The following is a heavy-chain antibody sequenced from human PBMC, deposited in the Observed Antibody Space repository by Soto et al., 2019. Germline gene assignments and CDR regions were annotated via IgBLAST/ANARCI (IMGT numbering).Heavy chain of an antibody. CDR1: GGSISSYY. V-gene: IGHV4-59*08. D-gene: IGHD4-17*01. J-gene: IGHJ6*03. CDR2: IYYSGST. CDR3: ARCEVTTLSLYYYYYMDV. Sequence: SETLSLTCTVSGGSISSYYWSWIRQPPGKGLEWIGYIYYSGSTNYNPSLKSRVTISVDTSKNQFSLKLSSVTAADTAVYYCARCEVTTLSLYYYYYMDVWGKGTTVTVSS.